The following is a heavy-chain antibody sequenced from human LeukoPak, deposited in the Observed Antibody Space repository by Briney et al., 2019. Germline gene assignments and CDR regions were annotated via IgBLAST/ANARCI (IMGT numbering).Heavy chain of an antibody. CDR3: ASGSGWMSRDAFDI. J-gene: IGHJ3*02. CDR2: IYYSGST. V-gene: IGHV4-39*01. D-gene: IGHD6-19*01. Sequence: SETLSLTCTVSGGSISSSSYYWGWIRQPPGKGLEWIGSIYYSGSTYYNPSLKSRVTISVDTSKNQFSLKLSSVTAADTAVYYCASGSGWMSRDAFDIWGQGTIVTVSS. CDR1: GGSISSSSYY.